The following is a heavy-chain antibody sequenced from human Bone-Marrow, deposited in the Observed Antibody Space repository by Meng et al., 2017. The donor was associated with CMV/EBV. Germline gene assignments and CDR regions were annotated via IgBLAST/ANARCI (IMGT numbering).Heavy chain of an antibody. Sequence: GGSLRLSCAASGFTFSSYSMNWVRQAPGKGLEWVSYISSGGRTIYDADSVKSRFTISRDNAKNSLYLQMNSLRAEDTAVYYCARDSQLYYYYGMDVWGQGTTVTVSS. V-gene: IGHV3-48*04. CDR3: ARDSQLYYYYGMDV. D-gene: IGHD5-24*01. CDR1: GFTFSSYS. J-gene: IGHJ6*02. CDR2: ISSGGRTI.